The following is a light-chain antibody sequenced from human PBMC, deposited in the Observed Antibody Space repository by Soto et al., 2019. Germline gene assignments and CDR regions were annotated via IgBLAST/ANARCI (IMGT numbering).Light chain of an antibody. J-gene: IGLJ1*01. CDR2: DVS. CDR1: SIDVGGYNY. V-gene: IGLV2-14*01. Sequence: LTQPASVSGSPGQSITISCTGTSIDVGGYNYVSWYQQLPGKAPKLMIYDVSDRPSGVSNRFSGSKSGNTASLTISGLQAEDEADYYCSSYTSSSLYVFXTGTKVTVL. CDR3: SSYTSSSLYV.